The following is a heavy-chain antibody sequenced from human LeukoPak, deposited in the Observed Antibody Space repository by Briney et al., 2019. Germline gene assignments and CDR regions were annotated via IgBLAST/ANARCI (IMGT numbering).Heavy chain of an antibody. Sequence: PGGSLRLSCGASGFTFSSNAMSWVRQAPGKGLEWGSAISGSGGSTYYADSVKGRFTISRDNSKNTLYLQMNSLRAEDTAVYYCAKSEDSIGYYYPFDYWSEGTLVTVSS. CDR2: ISGSGGST. CDR3: AKSEDSIGYYYPFDY. D-gene: IGHD3-22*01. CDR1: GFTFSSNA. J-gene: IGHJ4*02. V-gene: IGHV3-23*01.